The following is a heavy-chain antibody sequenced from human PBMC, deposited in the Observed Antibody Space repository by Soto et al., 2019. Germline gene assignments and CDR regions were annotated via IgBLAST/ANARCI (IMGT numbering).Heavy chain of an antibody. CDR3: ARGWRCSGGSCYSGWYFDL. J-gene: IGHJ2*01. CDR2: IYSGGSA. V-gene: IGHV3-66*01. Sequence: EVQLVESGGGLVQPGGSLRLSCAASGFIVSSNYMSWVRQAPGKGLEWVSVIYSGGSAYYADSVKGRFTISRDNSKNTLYLQMNSLRAEDTAVYYCARGWRCSGGSCYSGWYFDLWGRGTLVTVSS. D-gene: IGHD2-15*01. CDR1: GFIVSSNY.